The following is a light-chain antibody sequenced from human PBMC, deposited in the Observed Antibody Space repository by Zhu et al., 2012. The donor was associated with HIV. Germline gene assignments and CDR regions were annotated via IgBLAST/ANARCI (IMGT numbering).Light chain of an antibody. J-gene: IGKJ2*01. CDR3: QQYDSYT. Sequence: QAPRLLIYGASSRASGIPDRFSGSGSGTDFTLTISRLEPEDFAVYYCQQYDSYTFGQGTKLEIK. V-gene: IGKV3-20*01. CDR2: GAS.